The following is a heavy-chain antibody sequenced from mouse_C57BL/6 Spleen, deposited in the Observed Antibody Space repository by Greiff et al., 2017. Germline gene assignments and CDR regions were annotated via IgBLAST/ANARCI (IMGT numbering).Heavy chain of an antibody. CDR3: ARHYGSSYWYFDV. Sequence: VMLVESGPGLVAPSQSLSITCTVSGFSLTSYGVHWVRQPPGKGLEWLVVIWSDGSTTYNSALKSRLSISKENSKSQVFLKMNSLQTDDTAMYYCARHYGSSYWYFDVWGTGTTVTVSS. D-gene: IGHD1-1*01. CDR2: IWSDGST. CDR1: GFSLTSYG. V-gene: IGHV2-6-1*01. J-gene: IGHJ1*03.